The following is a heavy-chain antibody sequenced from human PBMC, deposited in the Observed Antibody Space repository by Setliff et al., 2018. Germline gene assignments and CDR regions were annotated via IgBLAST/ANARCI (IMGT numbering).Heavy chain of an antibody. J-gene: IGHJ4*02. D-gene: IGHD2-15*01. CDR1: GYTFTGYY. Sequence: ASVKVSCKASGYTFTGYYMHWVRQAPGQGLEWMGWINPNSGGTNYAQKFQGRVTMTRDTSISTAYMELSRLRSDDTAVYYCTRGRGPRVVVAVPLDHWGQGTLVTVSS. CDR2: INPNSGGT. CDR3: TRGRGPRVVVAVPLDH. V-gene: IGHV1-2*02.